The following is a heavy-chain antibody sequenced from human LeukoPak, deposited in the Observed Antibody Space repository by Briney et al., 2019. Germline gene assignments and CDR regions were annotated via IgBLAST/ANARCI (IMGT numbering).Heavy chain of an antibody. CDR3: AIDLTGSFYFDY. V-gene: IGHV1-46*01. CDR1: GYTFTSYY. J-gene: IGHJ4*02. CDR2: INPSGGST. Sequence: ASPKDSSKASGYTFTSYYMHWVRHAPGQRLEWIRIINPSGGSTSYAQKYQGRVTMTRDTSTSTDYMELSSLTSEDTAVYYCAIDLTGSFYFDYWGQGTLVTVSS. D-gene: IGHD3-9*01.